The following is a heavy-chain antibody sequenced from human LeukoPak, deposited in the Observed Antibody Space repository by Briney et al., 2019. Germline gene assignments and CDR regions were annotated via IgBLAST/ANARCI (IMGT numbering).Heavy chain of an antibody. J-gene: IGHJ4*02. CDR2: IYHSGST. CDR1: GYSISSGYY. Sequence: SETLSLTCTVSGYSISSGYYWGWIRQPPGKGLEWIGSIYHSGSTYYNPSLKSRVTISVDTSKNQFSLKLSSVTAADTAVYYCARLRITMVRGYYYFDYWGQGTLVTVSS. V-gene: IGHV4-38-2*02. D-gene: IGHD3-10*01. CDR3: ARLRITMVRGYYYFDY.